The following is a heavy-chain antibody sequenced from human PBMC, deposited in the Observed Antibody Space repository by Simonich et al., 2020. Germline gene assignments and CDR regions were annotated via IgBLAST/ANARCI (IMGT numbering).Heavy chain of an antibody. CDR1: GGSFSGYY. CDR2: SNHSVST. J-gene: IGHJ5*02. Sequence: QVQLQQWGAGLLKPSETLSLTCAVYGGSFSGYYWSWTRQPPGKGLEWIGESNHSVSTNESPSLKSRFTISVGTSKNQFSLKLSSVTAADTAVYYCARCGLVNYDILTGYHNWFDPWGQGTLVTVSS. CDR3: ARCGLVNYDILTGYHNWFDP. V-gene: IGHV4-34*01. D-gene: IGHD3-9*01.